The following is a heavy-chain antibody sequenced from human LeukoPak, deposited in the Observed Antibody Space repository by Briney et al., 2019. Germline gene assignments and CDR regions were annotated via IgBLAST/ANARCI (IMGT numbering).Heavy chain of an antibody. CDR2: ISCDGSNK. CDR3: ASPTSTGADY. V-gene: IGHV3-30*04. Sequence: QPGGSLRLSCAASGFTFSSYAMHWVRQAPGKGLEWVAVISCDGSNKYYADSVKGRFIISRDNSKNTLYLQMNSLRAEDTAVYYCASPTSTGADYWGQGTLVTVSS. D-gene: IGHD1-26*01. CDR1: GFTFSSYA. J-gene: IGHJ4*02.